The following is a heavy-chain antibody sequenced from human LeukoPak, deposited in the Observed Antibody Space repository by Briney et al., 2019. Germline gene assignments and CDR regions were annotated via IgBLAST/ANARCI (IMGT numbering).Heavy chain of an antibody. CDR2: INHSGST. D-gene: IGHD3-10*01. V-gene: IGHV4-34*01. CDR1: GGSFSGYY. Sequence: TSETLSLTCAVYGGSFSGYYWSWIRQPPGKGLEWIGEINHSGSTNYNPSLKSRVTISVDTSKNQFSLKLSSVTAADTAVYYCARAGTALLWFGELIDYWGQGTLVTVSS. J-gene: IGHJ4*02. CDR3: ARAGTALLWFGELIDY.